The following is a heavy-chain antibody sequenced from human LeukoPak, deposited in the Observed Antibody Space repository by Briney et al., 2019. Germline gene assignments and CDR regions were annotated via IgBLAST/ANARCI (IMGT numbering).Heavy chain of an antibody. J-gene: IGHJ4*02. D-gene: IGHD3-22*01. CDR3: ARIYHDSGGYHGGIDY. CDR2: ISSTGSSI. Sequence: GGSLRLSCAASGFTFSGYSMNWVRQAPGKGLEWVSYISSTGSSIYYADSVKGRFTISRDNARNSLDLQMNSLRAEDTAVYYCARIYHDSGGYHGGIDYWGQGTLVTVSS. V-gene: IGHV3-48*04. CDR1: GFTFSGYS.